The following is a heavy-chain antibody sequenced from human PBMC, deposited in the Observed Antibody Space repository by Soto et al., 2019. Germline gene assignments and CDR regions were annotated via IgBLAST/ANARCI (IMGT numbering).Heavy chain of an antibody. J-gene: IGHJ4*02. CDR2: ISGSGGST. Sequence: GGSLRLSCAASGFTSSSYAMSWVRQAPGKGLEWVSAISGSGGSTYYADSVKGRFTISRDNSKNTLYLQMNSLRAEDTAVYYCAKEKDIVVVPAAIPNTYFDYWSQGTLVTVSS. D-gene: IGHD2-2*01. CDR1: GFTSSSYA. CDR3: AKEKDIVVVPAAIPNTYFDY. V-gene: IGHV3-23*01.